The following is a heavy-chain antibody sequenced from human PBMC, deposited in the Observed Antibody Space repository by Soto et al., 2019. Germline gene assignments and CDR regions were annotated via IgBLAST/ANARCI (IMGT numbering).Heavy chain of an antibody. D-gene: IGHD3-22*01. V-gene: IGHV4-59*08. CDR2: IYYSGST. CDR1: GGSFSSFY. Sequence: PSETLSLTCAVYGGSFSSFYWSWIRQPPGKGLEWIGYIYYSGSTNYNPSLKSRVTISVDTSKNQFSLKLSSVTAADTAVYYCARRLNYDSSGFEGGGMDVWGQGTTVTVSS. CDR3: ARRLNYDSSGFEGGGMDV. J-gene: IGHJ6*02.